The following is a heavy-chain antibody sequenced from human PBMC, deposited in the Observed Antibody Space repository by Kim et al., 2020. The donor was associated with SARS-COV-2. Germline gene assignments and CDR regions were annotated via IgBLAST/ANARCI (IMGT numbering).Heavy chain of an antibody. CDR3: AKVTTITAPFYDY. Sequence: YAESVQGRYTTSRDNAKNALNLEMNSLRAEDTALYYCAKVTTITAPFYDYWGQGPLVTVSS. V-gene: IGHV3-23*01. J-gene: IGHJ4*02. D-gene: IGHD4-4*01.